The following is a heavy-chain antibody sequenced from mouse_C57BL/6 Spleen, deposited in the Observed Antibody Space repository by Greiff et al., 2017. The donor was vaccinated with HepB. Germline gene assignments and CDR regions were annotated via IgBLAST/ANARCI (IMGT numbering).Heavy chain of an antibody. CDR1: GYAFSSSW. Sequence: QVQLQQSGPELVKPGASVKISCKASGYAFSSSWMNWVKQRPGKGLEWIGRIYPGDGDTNYNGKFKGKATLTADKSSSTAYMQLSSLTSEDSAVYFCARDPYDYDGDYFDYWCQGTTLTVSS. CDR3: ARDPYDYDGDYFDY. CDR2: IYPGDGDT. J-gene: IGHJ2*01. D-gene: IGHD2-4*01. V-gene: IGHV1-82*01.